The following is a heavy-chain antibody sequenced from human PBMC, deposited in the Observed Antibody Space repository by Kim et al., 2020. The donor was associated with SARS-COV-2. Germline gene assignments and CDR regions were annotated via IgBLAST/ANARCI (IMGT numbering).Heavy chain of an antibody. J-gene: IGHJ5*02. Sequence: SETLSHTCTVSGGSINFFYWCWIRQPPGKGLEWIGYIYYNGNTNYNPSLKSRVTMSVDTSKNQFSLELSSVTTADTAIYFCAREYASDSYAWWVDPWGQG. CDR2: IYYNGNT. CDR3: AREYASDSYAWWVDP. V-gene: IGHV4-59*01. D-gene: IGHD3-10*01. CDR1: GGSINFFY.